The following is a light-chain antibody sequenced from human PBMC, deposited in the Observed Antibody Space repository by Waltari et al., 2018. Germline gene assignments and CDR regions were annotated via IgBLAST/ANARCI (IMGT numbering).Light chain of an antibody. Sequence: DIVMNQSPDALAVSLGERATSKRKPRQSVLYSSNNKKYLAWYQQKPGQPPKLLIYWASTRESGVPDRFSGSGSGTDFTLTISSLQAEDVAVYYCQQYYSTPPTFGQGTKVEIK. CDR1: QSVLYSSNNKKY. V-gene: IGKV4-1*01. CDR3: QQYYSTPPT. CDR2: WAS. J-gene: IGKJ1*01.